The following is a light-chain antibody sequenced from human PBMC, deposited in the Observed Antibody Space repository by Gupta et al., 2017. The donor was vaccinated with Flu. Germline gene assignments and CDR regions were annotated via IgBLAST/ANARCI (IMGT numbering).Light chain of an antibody. V-gene: IGLV2-11*01. CDR2: EVI. CDR3: CSYAGNYIPWV. J-gene: IGLJ3*02. Sequence: QSALTQPRSVSGSPGQSVTISCTGTNSDVGSYNYVSWYQQHPGKAPKLMIYEVIKRPSGVADRFSGSKSANTASLTISGLQAEDEADYYCCSYAGNYIPWVFGGGTRLTV. CDR1: NSDVGSYNY.